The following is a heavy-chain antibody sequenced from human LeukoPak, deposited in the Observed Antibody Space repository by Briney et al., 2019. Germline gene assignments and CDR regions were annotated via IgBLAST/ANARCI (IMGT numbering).Heavy chain of an antibody. Sequence: GGSLRLSCAVSGFSVSNKYMSWVRQAPGKGLEWVSVIYSGGSTYYADSVKGRFTIFRDNSKNTLYLQMNSLRAEDTAVYYCARDRGDYYDSSDASYYFDYWGQGTLVTVSS. CDR3: ARDRGDYYDSSDASYYFDY. D-gene: IGHD3-22*01. J-gene: IGHJ4*02. V-gene: IGHV3-66*01. CDR1: GFSVSNKY. CDR2: IYSGGST.